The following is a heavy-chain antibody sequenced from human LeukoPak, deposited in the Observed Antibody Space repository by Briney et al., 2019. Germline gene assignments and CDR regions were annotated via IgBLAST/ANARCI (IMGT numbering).Heavy chain of an antibody. CDR3: ARDPHGMYYFDY. CDR2: INPSGGST. Sequence: GASVKVSCKASGYTFTSYCMHWVRQAPGQGLEWMGIINPSGGSTSYAQKFQGRVTMTRDTSTSTVYMELSSLRSEDTAVYYCARDPHGMYYFDYWGQGTLVTVSS. D-gene: IGHD5-24*01. J-gene: IGHJ4*02. CDR1: GYTFTSYC. V-gene: IGHV1-46*01.